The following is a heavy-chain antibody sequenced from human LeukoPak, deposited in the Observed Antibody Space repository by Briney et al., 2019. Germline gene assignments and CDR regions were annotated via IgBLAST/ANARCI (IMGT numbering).Heavy chain of an antibody. V-gene: IGHV3-21*01. J-gene: IGHJ4*02. Sequence: PGGSLRLSCAASGFTFSSYSMNWVRQAPGKGLEWVSSISSSSSYIYYADSVKGRFTISRDNAKNSLYLQMNSLRAEDTAVYYCAKGEGGYRYEIFDYWGQGTLVTVSS. CDR1: GFTFSSYS. CDR2: ISSSSSYI. CDR3: AKGEGGYRYEIFDY. D-gene: IGHD5-18*01.